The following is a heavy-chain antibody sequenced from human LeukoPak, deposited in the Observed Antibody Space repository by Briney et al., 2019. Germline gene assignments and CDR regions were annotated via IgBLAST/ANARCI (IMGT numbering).Heavy chain of an antibody. V-gene: IGHV3-74*01. CDR2: IKSDGSST. CDR3: ARVGGYNSYFDY. D-gene: IGHD5-24*01. Sequence: GGSLRLSCAASGFTFSSHWMHWVRQAPGEGLLWVSRIKSDGSSTDYAHSVKGRFTISRDNAKNTLYLQMNSLRAEDTAVYFCARVGGYNSYFDYWGQGTLVTVSS. J-gene: IGHJ4*02. CDR1: GFTFSSHW.